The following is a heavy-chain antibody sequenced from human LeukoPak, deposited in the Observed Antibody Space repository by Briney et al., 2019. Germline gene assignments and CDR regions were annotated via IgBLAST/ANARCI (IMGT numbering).Heavy chain of an antibody. Sequence: GGSLRLSCAASGFTFSSYWMTWVRQAPGKGLEWVASINQDGSEKYYVDSVKGRFTISRDNAKRSLFLQMDSLRAEDTAVYYCARDASAYYWGQGTLVTVSS. CDR3: ARDASAYY. J-gene: IGHJ4*02. V-gene: IGHV3-7*01. CDR1: GFTFSSYW. D-gene: IGHD3-3*01. CDR2: INQDGSEK.